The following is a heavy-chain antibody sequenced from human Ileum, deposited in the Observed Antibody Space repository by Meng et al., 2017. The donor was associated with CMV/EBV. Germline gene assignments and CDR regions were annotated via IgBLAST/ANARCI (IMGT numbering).Heavy chain of an antibody. J-gene: IGHJ4*02. CDR2: LTSDGRTT. V-gene: IGHV3-74*03. CDR3: ARDGSYNFDY. CDR1: GFTFSNYA. Sequence: GGSLRLSCEASGFTFSNYAMTWVRQAPGKGLVWVSRLTSDGRTTYADSVKGRFTISRDDATSTLYLQMNSLRAEDTAVYYCARDGSYNFDYWGQGTLVTVSS. D-gene: IGHD1-26*01.